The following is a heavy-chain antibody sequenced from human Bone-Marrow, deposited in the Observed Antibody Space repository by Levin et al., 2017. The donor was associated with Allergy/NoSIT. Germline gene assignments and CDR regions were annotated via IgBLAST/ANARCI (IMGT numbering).Heavy chain of an antibody. Sequence: ASVKVSCKASGYTFSVYWIHWVRHVPGQGLEWMGWIIPNSGGTNYAQKFQGRVTMTRDTSINTVYMEVTGLTSDDAGVYYCARGLMIGASKMFDLWGQGTLVIVSS. CDR2: IIPNSGGT. V-gene: IGHV1-2*02. CDR3: ARGLMIGASKMFDL. J-gene: IGHJ5*02. CDR1: GYTFSVYW. D-gene: IGHD3-22*01.